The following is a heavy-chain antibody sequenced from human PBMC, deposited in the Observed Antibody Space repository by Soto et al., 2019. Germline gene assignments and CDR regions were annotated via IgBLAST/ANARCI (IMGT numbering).Heavy chain of an antibody. CDR1: GFTFSSYG. V-gene: IGHV3-33*01. CDR3: ARDGGRYYDAFDI. J-gene: IGHJ3*02. Sequence: QVQLVESGGGVVQPGRSLRLSCAASGFTFSSYGMHWVRQAPGKGLEWVAVIWYDGSNKYYADSVKGRFTISRDNSKNTLYLQMNSLRAEDTAVYYCARDGGRYYDAFDIWGQGTMVTVSS. D-gene: IGHD1-26*01. CDR2: IWYDGSNK.